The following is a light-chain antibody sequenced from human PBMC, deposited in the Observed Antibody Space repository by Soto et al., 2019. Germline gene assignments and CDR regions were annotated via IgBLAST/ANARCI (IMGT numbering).Light chain of an antibody. CDR3: QQYGSSPRT. V-gene: IGKV3-20*01. Sequence: VLTQSPGTLSLSPGERATLSCRASQSVSNNYLAWYQQKPGQAPRLLIYGASSRATGIPDRFAGSGSGTDFTLTITRLEPEYFAVYYCQQYGSSPRTFGQGTKVEVK. CDR2: GAS. CDR1: QSVSNNY. J-gene: IGKJ1*01.